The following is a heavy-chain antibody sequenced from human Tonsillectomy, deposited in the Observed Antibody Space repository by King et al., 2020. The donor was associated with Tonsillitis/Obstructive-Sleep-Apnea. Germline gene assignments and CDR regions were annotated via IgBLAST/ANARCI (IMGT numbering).Heavy chain of an antibody. CDR2: ISDDGSNK. J-gene: IGHJ3*02. CDR1: GFTFSSYA. Sequence: VQLVESGGGVVQPGRSLRLSCAASGFTFSSYAMHWVRQAPGKGLEWVAVISDDGSNKYYADSVKGRFTISRDNSKNTLYVQMNSLRAEDTAVYYCASWQGWFDAFDIWGQGTMVTVSS. V-gene: IGHV3-30*04. CDR3: ASWQGWFDAFDI. D-gene: IGHD2-15*01.